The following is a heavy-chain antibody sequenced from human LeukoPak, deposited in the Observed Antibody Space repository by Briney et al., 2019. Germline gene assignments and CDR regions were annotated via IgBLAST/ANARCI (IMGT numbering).Heavy chain of an antibody. V-gene: IGHV4-59*12. Sequence: SETLSLTCTVSGGSISSYYWSWIRQPPGKGLEGIGYIYYSGSTNYNPSLKSRVTISVDTSKNQFSLKLSSVAAADTAVYYCARGPRFTMVRGVFDYWGQGTLVTVSS. J-gene: IGHJ4*02. CDR1: GGSISSYY. D-gene: IGHD3-10*01. CDR2: IYYSGST. CDR3: ARGPRFTMVRGVFDY.